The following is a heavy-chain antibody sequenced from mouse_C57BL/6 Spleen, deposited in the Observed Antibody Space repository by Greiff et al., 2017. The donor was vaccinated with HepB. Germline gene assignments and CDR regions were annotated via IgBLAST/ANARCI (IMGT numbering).Heavy chain of an antibody. CDR2: IYPGSGNT. J-gene: IGHJ2*01. CDR3: ARRHYGSSSYYFDY. Sequence: VQGVESGPELVKPGASVKISCKASGYSFTSYYIHWVKQRPGQGLEWIGWIYPGSGNTKYNEKFKGKATLTADTSSSTAYMQLSSLTSEDSAVYYCARRHYGSSSYYFDYWGQGTTLTVSS. V-gene: IGHV1-66*01. CDR1: GYSFTSYY. D-gene: IGHD1-1*01.